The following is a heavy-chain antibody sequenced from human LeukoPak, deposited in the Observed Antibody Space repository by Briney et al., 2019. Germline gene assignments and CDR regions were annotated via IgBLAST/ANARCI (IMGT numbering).Heavy chain of an antibody. V-gene: IGHV3-21*01. J-gene: IGHJ6*03. CDR1: GFTFSSYW. D-gene: IGHD6-13*01. CDR2: ISRSSSYI. Sequence: KAGGSLRLSCAASGFTFSSYWMNWVRQAPGKGLEWVSSISRSSSYIHYADSVKGRFTISRDNAKNSLYLQMNSLRAEDTAVYYCARGGSSAGRDYYNYYMDVWGKGTTVTVSS. CDR3: ARGGSSAGRDYYNYYMDV.